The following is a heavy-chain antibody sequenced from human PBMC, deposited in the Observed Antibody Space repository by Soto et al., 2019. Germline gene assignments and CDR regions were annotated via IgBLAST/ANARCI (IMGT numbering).Heavy chain of an antibody. Sequence: EVQLLDSGGGLVQPGGSLRLSCAASGFTFSSYGMSWVRQAPGKGLEWVAGISGIGGRRYYADSVKGRFTISRDNAKNTLYLQMNSLRVEDAAVYFCAREGDRYGTGCFDSWGQGTLVTVSS. D-gene: IGHD1-1*01. V-gene: IGHV3-23*01. J-gene: IGHJ4*02. CDR3: AREGDRYGTGCFDS. CDR2: ISGIGGRR. CDR1: GFTFSSYG.